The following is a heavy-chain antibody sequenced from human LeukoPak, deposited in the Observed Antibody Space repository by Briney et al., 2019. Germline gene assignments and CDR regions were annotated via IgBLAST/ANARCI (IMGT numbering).Heavy chain of an antibody. V-gene: IGHV3-48*01. J-gene: IGHJ4*02. CDR3: ARDSSGYYGLGGFLDY. CDR1: GFTFSSYG. Sequence: PGGSLRLSCAASGFTFSSYGMHWVRQAPGKGLEWVSYISSSSSTIYYADSVKGRFTISRDNAKNSLYLQMNSLRAEDTAVYYCARDSSGYYGLGGFLDYWGQGTLVTVSS. D-gene: IGHD3-22*01. CDR2: ISSSSSTI.